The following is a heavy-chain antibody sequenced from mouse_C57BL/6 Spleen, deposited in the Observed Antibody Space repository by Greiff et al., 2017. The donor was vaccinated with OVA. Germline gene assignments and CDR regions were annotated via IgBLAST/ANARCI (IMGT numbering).Heavy chain of an antibody. CDR2: IDPEDGET. J-gene: IGHJ3*01. CDR1: GFNIKDYY. Sequence: EVQLQQSGAELVKPGASVKLSCTASGFNIKDYYMHWVKQRTEQGLEWIGRIDPEDGETKYDPKFQGKATITADTSSNTAYLQLSSLTSEDTAVYYCAPFYYGSSGCAYWGQGTLVTVSA. D-gene: IGHD1-1*01. CDR3: APFYYGSSGCAY. V-gene: IGHV14-2*01.